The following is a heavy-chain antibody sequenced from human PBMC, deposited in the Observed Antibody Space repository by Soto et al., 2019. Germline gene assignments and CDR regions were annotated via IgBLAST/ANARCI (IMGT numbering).Heavy chain of an antibody. CDR2: ISGSGGST. CDR3: AKELRFLEWLSYPDY. CDR1: GFTFSSYA. Sequence: GGSLRLSCAASGFTFSSYAMSWVCQAPGKGLEWVSAISGSGGSTYYADSVKGRFTISRDNPKNTLYLQMNSLRAEDTAVYYCAKELRFLEWLSYPDYWGQGTLVTVSS. D-gene: IGHD3-3*01. J-gene: IGHJ4*02. V-gene: IGHV3-23*01.